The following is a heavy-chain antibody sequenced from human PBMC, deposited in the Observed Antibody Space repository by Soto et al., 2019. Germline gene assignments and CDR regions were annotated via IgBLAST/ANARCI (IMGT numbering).Heavy chain of an antibody. CDR1: GYTFTSYP. CDR3: ARHRDWNLDY. V-gene: IGHV1-3*01. Sequence: ASVKVSCKASGYTFTSYPTHWVRQAPGQRLEWMGWIDAGNGNTKYAQNFQSRATLTTDTSTSTVYMELRSLRSDDTAVHYCARHRDWNLDYWGQGTLVTVSS. D-gene: IGHD2-21*02. CDR2: IDAGNGNT. J-gene: IGHJ4*02.